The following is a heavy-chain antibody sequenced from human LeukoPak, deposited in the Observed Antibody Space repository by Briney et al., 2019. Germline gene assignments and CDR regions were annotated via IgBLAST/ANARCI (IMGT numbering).Heavy chain of an antibody. D-gene: IGHD3-22*01. V-gene: IGHV4-59*01. CDR1: GGSISSYY. CDR3: AREKLPYDSSGYCTY. J-gene: IGHJ4*02. CDR2: IYYSGST. Sequence: SETLSLTCTVSGGSISSYYWSWIWQPPGKGLEWIGYIYYSGSTNYNPSLKSRVTISVDTSKNQFSLKLSSVTAADTAVYYCAREKLPYDSSGYCTYWGQGTLVTVSS.